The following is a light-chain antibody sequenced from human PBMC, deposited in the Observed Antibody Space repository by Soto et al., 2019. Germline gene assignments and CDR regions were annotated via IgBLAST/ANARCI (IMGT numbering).Light chain of an antibody. CDR1: QSIRNNY. J-gene: IGKJ2*01. Sequence: EIVLTQSPGTLSLSPGEGATLSCRASQSIRNNYLAWYQQKPGQAPRLLISGASRRATGIPDRFSGSGSGTDFTLTISRLESEDFAVYYCQHYGSTPPRSFGQGTKLEIK. CDR3: QHYGSTPPRS. V-gene: IGKV3-20*01. CDR2: GAS.